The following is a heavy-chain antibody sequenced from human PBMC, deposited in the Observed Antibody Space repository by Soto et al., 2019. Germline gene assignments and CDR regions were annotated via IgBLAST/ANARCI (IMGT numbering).Heavy chain of an antibody. J-gene: IGHJ6*02. CDR3: ARATTVTSSFFFYGLDV. D-gene: IGHD4-17*01. CDR2: IYYNGNT. Sequence: PSETLSLTCTVSSAPVSSTTYTWGWIRQPPGKGLEWIGHIYYNGNTYYNPSLKSRLTMSLDTSQNQFSLHLTSVIAADSALYFCARATTVTSSFFFYGLDVWGPGTTVTVSS. CDR1: SAPVSSTTYT. V-gene: IGHV4-30-4*08.